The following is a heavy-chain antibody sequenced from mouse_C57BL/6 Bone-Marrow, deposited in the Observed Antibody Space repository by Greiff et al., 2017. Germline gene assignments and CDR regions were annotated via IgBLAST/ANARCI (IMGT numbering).Heavy chain of an antibody. CDR3: ARYGYYELYAMDY. CDR2: IDPSDSYT. D-gene: IGHD2-3*01. CDR1: GYTFTSYW. V-gene: IGHV1-59*01. Sequence: VQLQQPGAELVRPGTSVKLSCKASGYTFTSYWMHWVKQRPGQGLEWIGVIDPSDSYTNYNQKFKGKATLTVDTSSSTAYMQLSSLTSEDSAVYYCARYGYYELYAMDYWGQGTSVTVSS. J-gene: IGHJ4*01.